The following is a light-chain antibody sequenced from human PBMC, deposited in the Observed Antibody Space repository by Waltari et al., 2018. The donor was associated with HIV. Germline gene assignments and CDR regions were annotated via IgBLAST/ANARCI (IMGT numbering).Light chain of an antibody. CDR3: CSFAASNTLL. V-gene: IGLV2-23*02. Sequence: QSALTQPAPVSGSPGQSITISCTGATSDVGTYEFVSWYQQHPGKAPKLIICEVSERPSGVSDRFSGSKSGNTASLTISGLQADDEADYYCCSFAASNTLLFGGGTRLTVL. CDR1: TSDVGTYEF. J-gene: IGLJ2*01. CDR2: EVS.